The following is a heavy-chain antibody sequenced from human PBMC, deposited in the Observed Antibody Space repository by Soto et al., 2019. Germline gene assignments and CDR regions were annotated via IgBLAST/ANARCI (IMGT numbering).Heavy chain of an antibody. D-gene: IGHD1-7*01. CDR1: GGSISSGDYY. V-gene: IGHV4-30-4*01. Sequence: SESLSLTCTVSGGSISSGDYYWSWIRQPPGKGLEWIGYIYYSGSTYYNPSLKSRVTISVDTSKNQFSLKLSSVTAADTAVYYCARDEKVTGTTLSWFDPWGQGTLVTVSS. CDR3: ARDEKVTGTTLSWFDP. J-gene: IGHJ5*02. CDR2: IYYSGST.